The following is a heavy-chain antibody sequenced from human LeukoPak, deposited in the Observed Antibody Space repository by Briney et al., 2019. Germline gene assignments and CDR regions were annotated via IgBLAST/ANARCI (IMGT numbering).Heavy chain of an antibody. J-gene: IGHJ5*02. V-gene: IGHV4-39*01. CDR2: IYYSGST. CDR3: ARQCYYDSSGYYSAWFGP. D-gene: IGHD3-22*01. Sequence: SETLSLTCTVSGGSISSSSYYWGWIRQPPGKGLEWIGSIYYSGSTYYNPSLKSRVTISVDTSKNQFSLKLSSVTAADTAVYYCARQCYYDSSGYYSAWFGPWGQGTLVTVSS. CDR1: GGSISSSSYY.